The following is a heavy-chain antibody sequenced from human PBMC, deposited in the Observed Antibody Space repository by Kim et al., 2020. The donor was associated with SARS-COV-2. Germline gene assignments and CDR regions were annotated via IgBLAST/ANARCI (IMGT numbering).Heavy chain of an antibody. D-gene: IGHD3-16*01. CDR3: AHTNIKLTFGGVYLAD. J-gene: IGHJ4*02. CDR1: GISLTTSGVG. CDR2: IYWDDDK. Sequence: SGPTLVNPTQTLTLTCTFSGISLTTSGVGVGWLRRPPGKALEWLALIYWDDDKRYSPSLKSRLTITKDTSKNQVVLTMTNMDPLDTATYYCAHTNIKLTFGGVYLADWGQGTPLTVSA. V-gene: IGHV2-5*02.